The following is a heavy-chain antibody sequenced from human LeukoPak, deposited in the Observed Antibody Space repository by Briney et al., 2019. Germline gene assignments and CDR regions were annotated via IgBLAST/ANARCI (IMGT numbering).Heavy chain of an antibody. Sequence: TGGSLRLSCAASGFTVSSSYISWVRQAPGKGLEWVSDMYSGGNTYYADSVRGRFTISRDSSKNTVNLQLNSLRVEDTATYYCARTGYGSVYDLWGQGTLVTVSS. V-gene: IGHV3-53*01. CDR3: ARTGYGSVYDL. CDR1: GFTVSSSY. CDR2: MYSGGNT. J-gene: IGHJ4*02. D-gene: IGHD3-9*01.